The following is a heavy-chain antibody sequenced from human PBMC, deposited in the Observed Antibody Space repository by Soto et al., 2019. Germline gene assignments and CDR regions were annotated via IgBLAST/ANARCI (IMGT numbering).Heavy chain of an antibody. CDR3: ARSVACPPLFDY. CDR2: IYYSGST. V-gene: IGHV4-59*01. J-gene: IGHJ4*02. Sequence: QVQLQESGPGLVKPSETLSLTCTVSGGSISSYYWSWIRQPPGKGLEWIGYIYYSGSTNYNPSLKSRVTISVDTSKNQFSLKLSSVTAADTAVYYCARSVACPPLFDYWGQGTLVTVSS. CDR1: GGSISSYY.